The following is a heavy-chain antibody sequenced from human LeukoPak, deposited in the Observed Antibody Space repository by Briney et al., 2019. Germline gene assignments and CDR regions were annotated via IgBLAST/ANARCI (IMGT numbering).Heavy chain of an antibody. Sequence: GGSLRLSCAASGFTVSRNYMNWVRQAPGKGLEWVSVIYRDGSTYYADSVKGRFTISRDNSKNTLSLQMNSLRAEDTAVYYCARDSGDGDYTPDMDVWGKGTTVTVSS. J-gene: IGHJ6*03. CDR2: IYRDGST. D-gene: IGHD2-21*02. V-gene: IGHV3-53*01. CDR1: GFTVSRNY. CDR3: ARDSGDGDYTPDMDV.